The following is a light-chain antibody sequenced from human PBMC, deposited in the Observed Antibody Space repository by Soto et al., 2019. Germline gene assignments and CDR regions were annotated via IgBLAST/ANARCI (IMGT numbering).Light chain of an antibody. CDR3: LHENNSPRT. J-gene: IGKJ1*01. V-gene: IGKV1-6*01. CDR2: AAS. CDR1: QGIGTD. Sequence: AIQMTQAPLSLSVSVGDRVTITCRASQGIGTDLGWYQHKPGQAPKLLVYAASSLHSGVPFRFIGSGSGTDFTLSISSLQPDDFATYYCLHENNSPRTFGQGTKVEF.